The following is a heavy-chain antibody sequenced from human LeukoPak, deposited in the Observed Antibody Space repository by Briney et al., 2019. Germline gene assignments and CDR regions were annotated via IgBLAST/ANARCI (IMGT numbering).Heavy chain of an antibody. CDR1: GFTFSSYS. D-gene: IGHD3-22*01. V-gene: IGHV3-48*04. CDR3: ARRYDSNGYYYSIYYYYYMDV. Sequence: GGSLRLSCAGAGFTFSSYSMNWVRQAPGKGLEWVSYISSSGSTIYYADSVKGRFTISRDNAKNSLYLQMNSLRAEDTAVYYCARRYDSNGYYYSIYYYYYMDVWGKGTTVTVSS. J-gene: IGHJ6*03. CDR2: ISSSGSTI.